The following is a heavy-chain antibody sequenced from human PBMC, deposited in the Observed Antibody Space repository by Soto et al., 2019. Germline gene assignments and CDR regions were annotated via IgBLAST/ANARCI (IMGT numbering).Heavy chain of an antibody. Sequence: SETLSLTCTVSGGPIRNYYWSWIRQPPGKGLEWIGYIYYSGSTNYNPSLKSRVTISVDTSKNQFSLKVSSVTAADTAVYYCARHYCSGGSCYLDYYYYMDVWGKGTTVTVSS. CDR3: ARHYCSGGSCYLDYYYYMDV. CDR2: IYYSGST. V-gene: IGHV4-59*01. CDR1: GGPIRNYY. D-gene: IGHD2-15*01. J-gene: IGHJ6*03.